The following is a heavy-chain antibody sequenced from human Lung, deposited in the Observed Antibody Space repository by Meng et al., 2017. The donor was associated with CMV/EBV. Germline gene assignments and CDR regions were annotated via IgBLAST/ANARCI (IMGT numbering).Heavy chain of an antibody. CDR2: INSKIGDA. CDR1: GYTFTGYY. V-gene: IGHV1-2*02. Sequence: ASVKVSCKASGYTFTGYYLHWVRQAPGQGLEWMGWINSKIGDANYTQKFQGRVTVTRNTSISTAYMELKRLTYDDTAVYFCARKVFRASDAVDIWGQGTMVTVSS. J-gene: IGHJ3*02. CDR3: ARKVFRASDAVDI.